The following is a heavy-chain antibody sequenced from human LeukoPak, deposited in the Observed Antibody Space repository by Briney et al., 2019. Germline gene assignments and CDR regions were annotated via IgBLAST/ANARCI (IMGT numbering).Heavy chain of an antibody. CDR2: INHSGST. Sequence: SETLSLTCAVYGESLSGYYWSWIRQPPGKGLEWIGEINHSGSTNYNPSLKSPVTISVDTSKNQFSLKLSSVTAADTAVYYCAKGAFYCSSTSCYGTRLYYFDYWGQGTLVTVSS. CDR3: AKGAFYCSSTSCYGTRLYYFDY. D-gene: IGHD2-2*01. J-gene: IGHJ4*02. V-gene: IGHV4-34*01. CDR1: GESLSGYY.